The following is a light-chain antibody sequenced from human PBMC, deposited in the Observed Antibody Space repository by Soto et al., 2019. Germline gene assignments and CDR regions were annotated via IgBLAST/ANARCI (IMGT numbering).Light chain of an antibody. CDR1: SSVVGAYNF. J-gene: IGLJ1*01. CDR3: CSYAGRYSYV. V-gene: IGLV2-11*01. Sequence: QSALTQPRSVSGSPGQSVTISCTGTSSVVGAYNFVSWYQQHPGKAPELMISDVSRRPSGVPDRFSATKSGNTASLTISGLQAEDEADYYCCSYAGRYSYVFGSGTKVTVL. CDR2: DVS.